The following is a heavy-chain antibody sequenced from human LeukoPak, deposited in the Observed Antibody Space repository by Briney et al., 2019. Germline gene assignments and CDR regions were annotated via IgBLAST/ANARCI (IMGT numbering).Heavy chain of an antibody. V-gene: IGHV3-21*01. CDR2: ISSSSSFI. D-gene: IGHD2-21*02. CDR1: GFTFSNYN. CDR3: ARDLTRCGGDCGDY. J-gene: IGHJ4*02. Sequence: GGSLKLSCAASGFTFSNYNMNWVRQAPGKGLEWVSSISSSSSFIYYADSVKGRFTISRDNAKNSLFLQMNVLRAEDTAVYYCARDLTRCGGDCGDYLGQGTLVTVSS.